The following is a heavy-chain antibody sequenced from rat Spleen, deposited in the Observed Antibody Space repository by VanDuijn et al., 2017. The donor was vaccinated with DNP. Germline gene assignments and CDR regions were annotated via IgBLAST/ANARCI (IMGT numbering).Heavy chain of an antibody. J-gene: IGHJ2*01. CDR3: SKGEQFDY. CDR2: INKDSSST. CDR1: GFTFSDYA. Sequence: EVQLVESGGGLVQPGRSLKLSCTASGFTFSDYAMAWVRQAPGKGLEWIGEINKDSSSTRFNAALKDKFILSRDNAQNTLYLQMTKLGSEDTAIYYCSKGEQFDYWGQGVMVTVSS. V-gene: IGHV4-2*01.